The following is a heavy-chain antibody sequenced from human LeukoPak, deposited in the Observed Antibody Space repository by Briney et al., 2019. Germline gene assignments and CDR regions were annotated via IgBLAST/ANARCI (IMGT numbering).Heavy chain of an antibody. CDR2: IDKKDNFYAT. CDR3: TRDSGTYNWLDP. V-gene: IGHV3-73*01. J-gene: IGHJ5*02. Sequence: GGSLTLSCAASGFTFSGSAIHWVRQSSGKGLEWVGHIDKKDNFYATTSAASVTGRFTISRDDSKNTAYLQMNSLKTEDTALYYCTRDSGTYNWLDPWGQGTLVTVSS. D-gene: IGHD1-26*01. CDR1: GFTFSGSA.